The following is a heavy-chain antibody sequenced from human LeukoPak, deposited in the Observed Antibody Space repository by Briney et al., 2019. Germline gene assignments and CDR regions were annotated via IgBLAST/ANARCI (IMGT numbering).Heavy chain of an antibody. CDR3: TTYDLDSSSCVGLDY. CDR2: IETKATGCTT. Sequence: SLRLSCAPAAFILTHASMNWVRHAPRKLMEWDGRIETKATGCTTDYARPVKPTFNISRDDSRTKLYLQMNGLKTEDTAVYYFTTYDLDSSSCVGLDYWGQGTLVTVCS. J-gene: IGHJ4*02. CDR1: AFILTHAS. V-gene: IGHV3-15*04. D-gene: IGHD6-13*01.